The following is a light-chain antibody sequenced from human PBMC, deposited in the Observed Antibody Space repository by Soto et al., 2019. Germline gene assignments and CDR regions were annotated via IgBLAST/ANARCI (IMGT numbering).Light chain of an antibody. V-gene: IGKV1-5*01. Sequence: DIQMTQSPSALSASVGDRVTITCRASQSISSFFNWYQQKPGKAPKLLIYAASSLESGVPSRFSGSGSGTEFTLTISSLQPDDFATYYCQQYNSYPLTFGGGTKVDI. CDR1: QSISSF. CDR2: AAS. CDR3: QQYNSYPLT. J-gene: IGKJ4*01.